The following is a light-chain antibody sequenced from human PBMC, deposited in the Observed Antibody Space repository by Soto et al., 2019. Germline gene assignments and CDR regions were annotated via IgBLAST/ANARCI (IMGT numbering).Light chain of an antibody. CDR2: DAS. V-gene: IGKV1-39*01. J-gene: IGKJ5*01. Sequence: DIQMTQSPSTLSASVGARVPITCRASQSISRWLAWHQQKPGKAPRLLIYDASNLQRGVPSRFSGSGSGTDFTLTISSLQPEDFATYYCQQSYSTPPITFGQGTRLENK. CDR3: QQSYSTPPIT. CDR1: QSISRW.